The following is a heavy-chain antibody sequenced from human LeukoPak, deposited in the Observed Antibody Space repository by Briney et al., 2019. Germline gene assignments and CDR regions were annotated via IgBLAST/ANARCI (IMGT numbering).Heavy chain of an antibody. J-gene: IGHJ4*02. CDR1: GYIFTSYY. CDR3: ARGGPVGNYDSSAYYLH. D-gene: IGHD3-22*01. Sequence: ASVKVSCKASGYIFTSYYMHWVLRAPGQGLEWMGIIDPRVGSTSYAQKVQGTVTMTRDTSTSTVYMELSSLRSEDTAVYYCARGGPVGNYDSSAYYLHWGQGTLVTVSS. V-gene: IGHV1-46*01. CDR2: IDPRVGST.